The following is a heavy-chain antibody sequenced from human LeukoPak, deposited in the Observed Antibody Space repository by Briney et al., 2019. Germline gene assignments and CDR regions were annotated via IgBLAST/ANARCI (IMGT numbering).Heavy chain of an antibody. D-gene: IGHD5-18*01. CDR2: IYHSGST. CDR1: GYSITSGFY. V-gene: IGHV4-38-2*02. J-gene: IGHJ6*03. CDR3: ARDGPVDTAIVQTLHMDI. Sequence: PSETLSLTCAVSGYSITSGFYGGCRRPSPGKGLEWLGNIYHSGSTYYNPSLKSRVAISVDTPNNQFSLKLTSVTAADTAVYYCARDGPVDTAIVQTLHMDIRG.